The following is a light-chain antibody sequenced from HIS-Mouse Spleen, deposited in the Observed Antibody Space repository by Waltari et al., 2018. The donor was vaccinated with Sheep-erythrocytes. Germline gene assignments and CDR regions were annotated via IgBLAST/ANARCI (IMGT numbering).Light chain of an antibody. Sequence: AIQLTQSPSSLSASVGDRVTITCRASQGISSALAWYQQKPGKAPKLLIYDASSLESGVPSRFSGRGSGTDFTLTIRSLQPEDFATFYCQQFNNYPRTFGQGTKVEIK. CDR2: DAS. CDR1: QGISSA. V-gene: IGKV1D-13*01. J-gene: IGKJ1*01. CDR3: QQFNNYPRT.